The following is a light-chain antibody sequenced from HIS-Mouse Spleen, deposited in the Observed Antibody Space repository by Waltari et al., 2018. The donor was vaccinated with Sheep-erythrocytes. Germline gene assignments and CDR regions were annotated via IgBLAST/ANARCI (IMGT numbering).Light chain of an antibody. V-gene: IGLV2-11*01. CDR3: CSYAGSYTLV. CDR1: SSDVGGYNY. CDR2: DVS. Sequence: SVSGSPGQSVTIPCTGTSSDVGGYNYVSWYQQHPGKAPKLMIYDVSKRPSGVPDRFSGSKSGNTASLTISGLQAEDEADYYCCSYAGSYTLVFGGGTKLTVL. J-gene: IGLJ2*01.